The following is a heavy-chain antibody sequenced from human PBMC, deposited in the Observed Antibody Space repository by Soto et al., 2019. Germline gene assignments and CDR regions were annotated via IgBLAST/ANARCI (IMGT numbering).Heavy chain of an antibody. CDR1: GFTFSSYG. V-gene: IGHV3-30*18. CDR2: IAYEGSNN. D-gene: IGHD2-2*02. CDR3: AKEDRTPAAIGEYYHFYDMDV. J-gene: IGHJ6*02. Sequence: QVQLVESGGGVVQPGRSLRLSCAASGFTFSSYGMNWVRQAPGRGLDWVAVIAYEGSNNYYADSVNGRFTISRDNSKNTLYLQMNSLRDEDTGVYYCAKEDRTPAAIGEYYHFYDMDVWGQGTTVTVSS.